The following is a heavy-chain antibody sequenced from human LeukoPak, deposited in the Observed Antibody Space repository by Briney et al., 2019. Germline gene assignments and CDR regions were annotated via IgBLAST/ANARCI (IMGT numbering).Heavy chain of an antibody. CDR3: ARGNYDFWSGYAPPYYYYYYMDV. CDR1: XYTFTSYD. J-gene: IGHJ6*03. Sequence: SXYTFTSYDINXVRQATGQGGEWXGWMNPNSGNTGYAQKSQGRVTITRNTAISTDYMEVSSLRSGDTTVYYCARGNYDFWSGYAPPYYYYYYMDVWGKGTTVTVSS. CDR2: MNPNSGNT. V-gene: IGHV1-8*01. D-gene: IGHD3-3*01.